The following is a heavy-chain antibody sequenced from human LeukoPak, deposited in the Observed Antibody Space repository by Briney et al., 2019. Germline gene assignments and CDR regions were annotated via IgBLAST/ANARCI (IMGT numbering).Heavy chain of an antibody. J-gene: IGHJ4*02. V-gene: IGHV4-31*03. D-gene: IGHD1-14*01. CDR1: GGSVSSGGYY. Sequence: SETLSLTCTVSGGSVSSGGYYWSWIRQHPGKGLEWIGYIYYSGSTYYNPSLKSRVTISVDTSKNQFSLKLSSVTAADTAVYYCARGDRNPFDYWGQGTLVTVSS. CDR2: IYYSGST. CDR3: ARGDRNPFDY.